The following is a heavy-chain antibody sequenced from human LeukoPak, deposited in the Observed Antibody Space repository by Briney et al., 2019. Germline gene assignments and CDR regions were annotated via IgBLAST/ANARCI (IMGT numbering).Heavy chain of an antibody. CDR2: ISAYNGNT. CDR1: GYTFTSYG. Sequence: GASVKVSCKASGYTFTSYGISWVRQAPGQGLEWMGWISAYNGNTNYAQKLQGRVTMTTDTSTSTAYMELRSLRSDDTAVYYCARDQAFISSNSGWPHFDYWGQGTLVTVSS. V-gene: IGHV1-18*01. J-gene: IGHJ4*02. CDR3: ARDQAFISSNSGWPHFDY. D-gene: IGHD6-19*01.